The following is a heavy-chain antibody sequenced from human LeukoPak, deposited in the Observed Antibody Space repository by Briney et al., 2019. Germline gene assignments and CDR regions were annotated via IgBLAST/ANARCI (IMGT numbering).Heavy chain of an antibody. CDR2: MNQDGSEK. CDR3: ARGNSAFDY. J-gene: IGHJ4*02. D-gene: IGHD4-23*01. CDR1: GFTFSSYW. V-gene: IGHV3-7*01. Sequence: GGSLRLSCAASGFTFSSYWMSWVRQAPGKGLEWVANMNQDGSEKYYVDSVKGQFTISRDNAKNSLYLQMNSLRAEDTAVYYCARGNSAFDYWGQGTLVTVSS.